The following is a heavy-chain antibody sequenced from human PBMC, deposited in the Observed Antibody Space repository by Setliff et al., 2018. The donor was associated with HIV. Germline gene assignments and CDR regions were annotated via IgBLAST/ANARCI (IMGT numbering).Heavy chain of an antibody. J-gene: IGHJ6*02. CDR3: ARLGSGWSDSYYYAMDI. CDR2: ISAYNGNT. CDR1: GYTFTNFG. V-gene: IGHV1-18*01. D-gene: IGHD6-19*01. Sequence: GASVKVSCKASGYTFTNFGISWVRQAPGQGLEWMGWISAYNGNTNYAQKLQGRVTMTTDTSTSRVYMELRSLRSDDTAVYFCARLGSGWSDSYYYAMDIWGQGTTVTVSS.